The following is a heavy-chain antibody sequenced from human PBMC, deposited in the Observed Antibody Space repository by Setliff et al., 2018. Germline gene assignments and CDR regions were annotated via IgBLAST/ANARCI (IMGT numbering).Heavy chain of an antibody. CDR3: ARVQQLGTFDY. J-gene: IGHJ4*02. CDR2: IIPIFGTA. CDR1: GGTFSSYA. D-gene: IGHD6-13*01. V-gene: IGHV1-69*13. Sequence: ASVKVSCKASGGTFSSYAISWVRQAPGQGLEWMGGIIPIFGTANYAQKFQGRVTITADESTSTAYMELSSLRSEDPAVYYCARVQQLGTFDYWGQGTLVTVSS.